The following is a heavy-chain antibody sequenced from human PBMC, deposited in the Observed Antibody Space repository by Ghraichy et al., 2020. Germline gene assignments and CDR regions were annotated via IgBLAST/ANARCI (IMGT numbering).Heavy chain of an antibody. Sequence: GGSLRLSCTASGFTFGDYAMSWFRQVPGKGLEWVGFIRSKAYGGTTEYAASVKGRFTISRDDSKSIAYLQMNSLKTEDTAVYYCTRDIRWLQNRWGQGTLVTVSS. CDR1: GFTFGDYA. V-gene: IGHV3-49*03. CDR2: IRSKAYGGTT. J-gene: IGHJ4*02. CDR3: TRDIRWLQNR. D-gene: IGHD5-24*01.